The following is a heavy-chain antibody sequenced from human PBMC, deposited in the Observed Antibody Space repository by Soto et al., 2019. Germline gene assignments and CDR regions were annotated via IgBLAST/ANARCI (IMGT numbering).Heavy chain of an antibody. J-gene: IGHJ4*02. Sequence: GVSLRLSCAASGFSFGSYALSWVRQAPGKGLEWVSTISGSDGKTFYADSVKGRFSISRDTSQSTLYLQMNSLRADDTAMYYCARWSYLDYWGQGTRVTVSS. V-gene: IGHV3-23*01. D-gene: IGHD3-3*01. CDR2: ISGSDGKT. CDR3: ARWSYLDY. CDR1: GFSFGSYA.